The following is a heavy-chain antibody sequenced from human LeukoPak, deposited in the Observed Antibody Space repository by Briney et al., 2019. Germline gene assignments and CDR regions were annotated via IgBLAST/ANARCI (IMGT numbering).Heavy chain of an antibody. J-gene: IGHJ4*02. V-gene: IGHV3-48*04. Sequence: GGSLRLSCAASGLTFSSYSMNWVRQAPGKGLEWVSYISSSSGTIYYADSVKGRFTISRDNAKNSLYLQMNSLRAEDTAVYYCARDMMFGYFDYWGQGTLVTVSS. CDR2: ISSSSGTI. D-gene: IGHD3/OR15-3a*01. CDR3: ARDMMFGYFDY. CDR1: GLTFSSYS.